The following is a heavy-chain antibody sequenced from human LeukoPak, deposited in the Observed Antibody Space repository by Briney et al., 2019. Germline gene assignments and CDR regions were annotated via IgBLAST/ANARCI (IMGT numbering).Heavy chain of an antibody. CDR3: ARDVLPYVWGSFRRFDY. Sequence: GASVKVSCKASGYTFTSYGISWVRQPPGQGLEWMGWISAYNGNTNYAQKLQGRVTMTTDTSTSTAYMELRSLRSDDTAVYYCARDVLPYVWGSFRRFDYWGQGTLVTVSS. V-gene: IGHV1-18*01. J-gene: IGHJ4*02. CDR2: ISAYNGNT. CDR1: GYTFTSYG. D-gene: IGHD3-16*01.